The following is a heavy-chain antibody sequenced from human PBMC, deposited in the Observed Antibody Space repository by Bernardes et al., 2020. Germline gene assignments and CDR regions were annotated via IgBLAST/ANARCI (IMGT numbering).Heavy chain of an antibody. D-gene: IGHD2-15*01. CDR3: ARDQSSGGSCCSGFDP. J-gene: IGHJ5*02. CDR1: GYTFTGYY. CDR2: INPNSGGT. V-gene: IGHV1-2*06. Sequence: ASVKVSCNASGYTFTGYYMHWVRQAPGQGLEWMGRINPNSGGTNYAQKFQGRVTMTRDTSISTAYMELSRLRSDDTAVYYCARDQSSGGSCCSGFDPWGQGTLVTVSS.